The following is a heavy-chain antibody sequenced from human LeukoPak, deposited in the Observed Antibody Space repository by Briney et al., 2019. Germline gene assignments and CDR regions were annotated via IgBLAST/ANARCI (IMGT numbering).Heavy chain of an antibody. CDR3: ARCIAVAPGRY. Sequence: ASVKVSCKASGGTFSSYAISWVRQAPGQGLEWMGWISAYNGNTNYAQKLQGRVTMTTDTSTSTAYMELRSLRSDDTAVYYCARCIAVAPGRYWGQGTLVTVSS. V-gene: IGHV1-18*01. D-gene: IGHD6-19*01. CDR1: GGTFSSYA. J-gene: IGHJ4*02. CDR2: ISAYNGNT.